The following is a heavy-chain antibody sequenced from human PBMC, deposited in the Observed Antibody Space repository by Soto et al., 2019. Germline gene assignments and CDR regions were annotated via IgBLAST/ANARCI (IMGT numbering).Heavy chain of an antibody. J-gene: IGHJ4*02. CDR2: ISYSGST. V-gene: IGHV4-59*01. CDR3: ARDGYRSPVAGYFDY. Sequence: PSETLSLTCTVSGGSISGYFWSWIRQPPGKGPEWIGYISYSGSTKYDPSLESRVTISVDTSKNQFSLKLTSVTAADTAVYYCARDGYRSPVAGYFDYWGQGALVTVSS. D-gene: IGHD6-19*01. CDR1: GGSISGYF.